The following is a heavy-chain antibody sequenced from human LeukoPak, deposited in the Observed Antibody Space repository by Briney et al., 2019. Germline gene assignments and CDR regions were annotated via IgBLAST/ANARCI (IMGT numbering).Heavy chain of an antibody. CDR3: ARGTYYYDSAFYY. Sequence: HPGGSLRLSCAASGFTFSTYWMSWVRQAPGKGLEWVSYISGTSNNIYYADSVKGRFTFSRDNAKNSLYLQMNSLRAEDTAVYYCARGTYYYDSAFYYWGQGNLVTVSS. CDR1: GFTFSTYW. D-gene: IGHD3-22*01. CDR2: ISGTSNNI. J-gene: IGHJ4*02. V-gene: IGHV3-48*01.